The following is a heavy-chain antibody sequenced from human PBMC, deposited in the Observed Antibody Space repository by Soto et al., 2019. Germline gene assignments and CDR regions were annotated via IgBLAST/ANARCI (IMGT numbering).Heavy chain of an antibody. Sequence: QPGGSLRLSCEATGFNVCGVFMTWVRQAPGKGLEWVSVIYSGERAYYSDSVKGRFTISRDSSKNTLLLQLNRLRVEDTAVYYCATRDAAYYYGMNVWGKGTTVTVPQ. CDR2: IYSGERA. CDR3: ATRDAAYYYGMNV. D-gene: IGHD1-26*01. J-gene: IGHJ6*04. CDR1: GFNVCGVF. V-gene: IGHV3-53*01.